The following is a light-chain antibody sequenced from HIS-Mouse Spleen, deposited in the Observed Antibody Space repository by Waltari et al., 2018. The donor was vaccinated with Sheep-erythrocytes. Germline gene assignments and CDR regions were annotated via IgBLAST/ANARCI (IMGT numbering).Light chain of an antibody. Sequence: QSALTQPRSVSGSPGPSVTISCPGTSSDVGCYNYVSWSQQHPGKAPKLMIYDVSKRPSGVPDRFSGSKSGNTASLTISGLQAEDEADYYCCSYAGSYNHVFATGTKVTVL. V-gene: IGLV2-11*01. CDR3: CSYAGSYNHV. J-gene: IGLJ1*01. CDR2: DVS. CDR1: SSDVGCYNY.